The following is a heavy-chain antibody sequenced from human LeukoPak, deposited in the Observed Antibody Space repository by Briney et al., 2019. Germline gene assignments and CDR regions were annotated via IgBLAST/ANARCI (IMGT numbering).Heavy chain of an antibody. V-gene: IGHV3-23*01. D-gene: IGHD3-10*01. CDR3: AKDGITMVRGVSHVWFDP. CDR1: GFTFSSYA. J-gene: IGHJ5*02. Sequence: PGGSLRLSCAASGFTFSSYAMNWVRQAPGKGLEWVSAISGSGGSTYYADSVKGRFTISRDNSKNTLYLQMNSLRAEDTAVYYCAKDGITMVRGVSHVWFDPWGQGTLVTVSS. CDR2: ISGSGGST.